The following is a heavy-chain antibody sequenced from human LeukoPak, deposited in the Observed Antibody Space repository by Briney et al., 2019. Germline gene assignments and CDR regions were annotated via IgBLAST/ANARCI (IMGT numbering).Heavy chain of an antibody. V-gene: IGHV3-48*02. CDR3: ARDWGYYYYYGMDV. D-gene: IGHD3-16*01. Sequence: PGGSLRLSCAASGFTFSSYSMNWARQAPGKGLEWVSYISSSSSTIYYADSVKGRFTISRDNAKNSLYLQMNSLRDEDTAVYYCARDWGYYYYYGMDVWGQGTTVTVSS. CDR2: ISSSSSTI. CDR1: GFTFSSYS. J-gene: IGHJ6*02.